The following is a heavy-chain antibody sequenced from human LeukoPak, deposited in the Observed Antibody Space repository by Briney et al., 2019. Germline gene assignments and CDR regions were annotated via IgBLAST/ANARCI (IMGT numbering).Heavy chain of an antibody. D-gene: IGHD6-13*01. Sequence: ASVKVSCKASGYTFTSYDINWVRQATGQGLEWMGWMNPNSGNTGYAQKFQGSVTMTRNTSISTAYMELSSLRSEDTAVYYCARTYSSSDEFDYWGQGTLVTVSS. CDR3: ARTYSSSDEFDY. V-gene: IGHV1-8*01. CDR1: GYTFTSYD. CDR2: MNPNSGNT. J-gene: IGHJ4*02.